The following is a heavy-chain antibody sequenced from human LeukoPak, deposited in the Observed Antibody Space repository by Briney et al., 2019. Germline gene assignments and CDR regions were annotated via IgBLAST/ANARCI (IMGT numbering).Heavy chain of an antibody. CDR1: GGSISSDY. Sequence: SETLSLTCTVSGGSISSDYWSWIRQPPGKGLEWIGYIYYSGSTNYNPSLKSRVTISVDTSKNQFSLKLSSVTAADTAVYYCARERGVGATIFDYWGQGTLVTVSS. CDR3: ARERGVGATIFDY. J-gene: IGHJ4*02. V-gene: IGHV4-59*01. D-gene: IGHD1-26*01. CDR2: IYYSGST.